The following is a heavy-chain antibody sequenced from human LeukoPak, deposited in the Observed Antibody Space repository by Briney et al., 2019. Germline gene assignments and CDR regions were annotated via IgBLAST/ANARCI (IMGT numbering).Heavy chain of an antibody. CDR2: ISSSGSTI. J-gene: IGHJ5*01. CDR1: GFTFSSYE. D-gene: IGHD6-19*01. Sequence: QPGGSLRLSCAASGFTFSSYEMNWVRQAPGKGLEWVSHISSSGSTIYYADSVKGRFTISRDNAKNSLYLQMNSLRAEDTAVYYCAKEADSSGWFGEGFESWGQGILVTVSS. V-gene: IGHV3-48*03. CDR3: AKEADSSGWFGEGFES.